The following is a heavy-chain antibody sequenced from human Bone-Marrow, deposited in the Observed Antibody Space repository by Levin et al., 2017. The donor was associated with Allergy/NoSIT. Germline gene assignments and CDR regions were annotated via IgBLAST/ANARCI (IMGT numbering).Heavy chain of an antibody. Sequence: GGSLRLSCAASGFNFYDYWMTWVRQAPGKGLEWVANIKEDGSERHYVDSVKGRFTISRDNTKNSVHLQMIGLRVEHTAVYYCARTFMFYDIFSAAYKRYYAMDVWGQGTAVTVSS. CDR2: IKEDGSER. V-gene: IGHV3-7*01. CDR3: ARTFMFYDIFSAAYKRYYAMDV. J-gene: IGHJ6*02. D-gene: IGHD3-9*01. CDR1: GFNFYDYW.